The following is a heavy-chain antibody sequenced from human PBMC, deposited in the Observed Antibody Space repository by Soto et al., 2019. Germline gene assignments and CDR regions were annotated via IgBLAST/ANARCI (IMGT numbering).Heavy chain of an antibody. D-gene: IGHD3-22*01. CDR2: VSSDGINE. V-gene: IGHV3-30-3*01. CDR3: ARDYDSSGYPRYYFDY. CDR1: GFTFTNYA. J-gene: IGHJ4*02. Sequence: PGGSLRLSCAASGFTFTNYAMHWVRQAPGKGLEWVAVVSSDGINEYYADSVKGRFTISRDNSKNTVFLQMNSLRAEDTAVYYCARDYDSSGYPRYYFDYWGQGTLVTVSS.